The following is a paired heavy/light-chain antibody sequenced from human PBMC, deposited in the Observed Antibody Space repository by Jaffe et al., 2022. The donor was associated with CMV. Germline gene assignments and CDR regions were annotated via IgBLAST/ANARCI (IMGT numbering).Heavy chain of an antibody. Sequence: EVQLVESGGGLVQPGGSLRLSCSASGLTFSSYAMHWVRQAPGKGLDYVSTISGNGGSAYYAGSVKGRFTISRDNSANTLYLHMTSLKVEDTALYYCAKGGKVVDSPDYWGQGTLVTVSS. CDR1: GLTFSSYA. J-gene: IGHJ4*02. CDR3: AKGGKVVDSPDY. CDR2: ISGNGGSA. D-gene: IGHD3-22*01. V-gene: IGHV3-64D*06.
Light chain of an antibody. CDR1: SSDVGNYNL. CDR2: EVN. CDR3: SSYAGTTIFRV. J-gene: IGLJ3*02. V-gene: IGLV2-23*02. Sequence: QPALTQPASVSGSPGQSITISCTGTSSDVGNYNLVSWYQQYPGKAPKLMIYEVNKRPSGISYRFSGSKSGNRASMTISGLQAEDEADYYCSSYAGTTIFRVFGGGTRLTVL.